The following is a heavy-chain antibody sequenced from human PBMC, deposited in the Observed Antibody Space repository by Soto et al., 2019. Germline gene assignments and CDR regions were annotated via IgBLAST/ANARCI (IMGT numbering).Heavy chain of an antibody. CDR1: GDSINNRSYY. J-gene: IGHJ4*02. CDR2: IYYSGST. Sequence: SETLSLTCTVTGDSINNRSYYWGWIRQPPGKGLEWVGSIYYSGSTYNNPSLKSRVSMSVDTSKNQFSLKLRSVTAADTALYYCARQRTSVVTQAYFDSWGQGSLVTVSS. V-gene: IGHV4-39*01. CDR3: ARQRTSVVTQAYFDS. D-gene: IGHD2-21*02.